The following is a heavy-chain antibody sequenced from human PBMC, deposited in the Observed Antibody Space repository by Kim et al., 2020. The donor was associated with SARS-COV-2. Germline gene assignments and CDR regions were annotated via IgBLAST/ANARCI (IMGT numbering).Heavy chain of an antibody. CDR2: IYYSGST. D-gene: IGHD5-12*01. V-gene: IGHV4-59*08. CDR1: GGSISSYY. CDR3: ARHVRPRWLQSNWYFDL. J-gene: IGHJ2*01. Sequence: SETLSLTCTVSGGSISSYYWSWIRQPPGKGLEWIGYIYYSGSTNYNPSLKSRVTISVDTSKNQFSLKLSSVTAADTAVYYCARHVRPRWLQSNWYFDLWGRGTLVTVSS.